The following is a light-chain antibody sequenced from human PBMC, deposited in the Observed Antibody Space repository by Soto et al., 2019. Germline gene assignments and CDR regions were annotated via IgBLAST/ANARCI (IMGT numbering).Light chain of an antibody. J-gene: IGKJ2*01. V-gene: IGKV3-15*01. CDR2: GAS. Sequence: EIVMTQSPATLSVSPGERDTLSCRASQSVSNNLAWYQQKPGQAPRLLIYGASTRATGIPARFSGSGSGTEFTLTISSLQSEDFAVYYCQQYNNWPHTFCQGTKLEIK. CDR3: QQYNNWPHT. CDR1: QSVSNN.